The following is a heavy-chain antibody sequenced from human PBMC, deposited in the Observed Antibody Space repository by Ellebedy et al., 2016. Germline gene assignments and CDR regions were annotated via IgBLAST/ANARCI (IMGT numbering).Heavy chain of an antibody. CDR2: LYSGGTI. J-gene: IGHJ4*02. V-gene: IGHV3-66*01. CDR1: GFTVSSNY. CDR3: GRGNGIFGPEPLDY. D-gene: IGHD1-14*01. Sequence: GGSLRLSCAVSGFTVSSNYMSWVRQAPGKGLEWVSVLYSGGTIYYADYVKGRFTISRDDFKNTLYLQMNSLRAEDTAIYFCGRGNGIFGPEPLDYWGQGTLVTVSS.